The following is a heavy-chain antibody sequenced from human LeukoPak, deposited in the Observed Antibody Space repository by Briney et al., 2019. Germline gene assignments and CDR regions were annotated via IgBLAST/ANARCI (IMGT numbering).Heavy chain of an antibody. D-gene: IGHD4-17*01. CDR2: IYSGGDS. CDR1: GFTFSSYN. V-gene: IGHV3-66*04. CDR3: ARHLGLYGDYYFDF. J-gene: IGHJ4*02. Sequence: GGSLRLSCAASGFTFSSYNMSWVRQAPGKGLEWVSVIYSGGDSYCADSVKGRFTVSRDNSKNTLYLQMNSLRAEDTAMYYCARHLGLYGDYYFDFWGQGTLVTVSS.